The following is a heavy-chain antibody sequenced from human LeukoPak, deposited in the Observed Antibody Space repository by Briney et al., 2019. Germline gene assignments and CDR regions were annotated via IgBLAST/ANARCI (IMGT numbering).Heavy chain of an antibody. Sequence: ASVKVSCKASGYTFTGYYMHWVRQAPGQGREWMGWINPNSGGTNYAQKFQGRVTMTRDTSTSTAYMELRSLGSDETAVFYCARVDLLTGYYFFDYRGQGTLVTVSS. CDR3: ARVDLLTGYYFFDY. CDR1: GYTFTGYY. CDR2: INPNSGGT. D-gene: IGHD3-9*01. V-gene: IGHV1-2*02. J-gene: IGHJ4*02.